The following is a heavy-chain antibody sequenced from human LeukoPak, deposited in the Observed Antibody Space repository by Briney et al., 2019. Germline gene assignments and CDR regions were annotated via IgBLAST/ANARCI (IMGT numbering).Heavy chain of an antibody. CDR1: GFTFSDYY. CDR3: ARETTYYDFWSGRTAIDY. Sequence: GGSLRLSCAASGFTFSDYYMSWIRQAPGKGLEWVSYISSSGSTIYYADSVKGRLTISRDNAKNSLYLQMNSLRAEDTAVYYCARETTYYDFWSGRTAIDYWGQGTLVTVSS. J-gene: IGHJ4*02. CDR2: ISSSGSTI. V-gene: IGHV3-11*04. D-gene: IGHD3-3*01.